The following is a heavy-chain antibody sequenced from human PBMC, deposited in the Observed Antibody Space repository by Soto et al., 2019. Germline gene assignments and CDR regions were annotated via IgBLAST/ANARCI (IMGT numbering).Heavy chain of an antibody. J-gene: IGHJ4*02. V-gene: IGHV1-46*01. CDR3: ARGGHVVVVTAALDY. D-gene: IGHD2-21*02. CDR1: GDTFTDYY. Sequence: QVQLMQSGAEVKKPGASVKVSCKASGDTFTDYYIHWVRQAPGQGLEWMGTVNPSGGHTTYAQHFLGRVTMTRDTSTSTLYMELTSLPSDHTAIYYCARGGHVVVVTAALDYWCQGTLVTVSS. CDR2: VNPSGGHT.